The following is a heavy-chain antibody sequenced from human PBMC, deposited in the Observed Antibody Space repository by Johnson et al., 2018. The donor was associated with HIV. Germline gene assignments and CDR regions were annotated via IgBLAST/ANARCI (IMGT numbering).Heavy chain of an antibody. D-gene: IGHD3/OR15-3a*01. Sequence: VQPVESGGGLIQPGRSLILSCASSGFKYAASRLAFSNYAVKTVSHTPRGDDGTSFADSVRGRYIISRDNSKNTLYLQMNSLRAEETAVYYCAPWTAIWGQGTMVTVSS. CDR2: TPRGDDGT. J-gene: IGHJ3*02. V-gene: IGHV3-23*04. CDR3: APWTAI. CDR1: GFKYAASR.